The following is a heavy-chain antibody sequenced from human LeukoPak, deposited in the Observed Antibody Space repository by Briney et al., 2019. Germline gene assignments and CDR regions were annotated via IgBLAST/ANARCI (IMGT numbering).Heavy chain of an antibody. V-gene: IGHV1-18*01. Sequence: ASVKVSCKASGYTFTSYGISWVRQAPGQGLEWMGWISAYNGNTNYAQKLQGRVTMTTDTSTSTAYMELRSLRSDDTAVYYCARDDYYDSSGYYSAGYWGQGTLVTVSS. CDR3: ARDDYYDSSGYYSAGY. CDR1: GYTFTSYG. J-gene: IGHJ4*02. D-gene: IGHD3-22*01. CDR2: ISAYNGNT.